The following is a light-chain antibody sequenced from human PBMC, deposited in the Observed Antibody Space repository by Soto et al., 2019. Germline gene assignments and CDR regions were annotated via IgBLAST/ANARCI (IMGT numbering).Light chain of an antibody. Sequence: EIVLTQSPATLSLSPGERATLSCRASQSVTSNLGWYQQQPGQAPRLLIYDASNRATGIPARFSGSGSVTDFTLTISSLEPEDFAVYYCQQRSTWPFTFGGGATVEI. V-gene: IGKV3-11*01. J-gene: IGKJ4*01. CDR1: QSVTSN. CDR3: QQRSTWPFT. CDR2: DAS.